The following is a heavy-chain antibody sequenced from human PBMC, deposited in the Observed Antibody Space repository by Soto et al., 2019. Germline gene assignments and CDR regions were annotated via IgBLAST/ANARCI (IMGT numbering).Heavy chain of an antibody. CDR2: ISSSGSDA. D-gene: IGHD3-10*01. CDR3: VRVRGFFDP. CDR1: GFIFGDYY. Sequence: PGGSLRLSCVASGFIFGDYYMNWIRQSPGKGLEWLSYISSSGSDAKSADSLKGRFSISRDNAKNSVYLQMNRLSAEDTAVYYCVRVRGFFDPWGQGTLVTVSS. V-gene: IGHV3-11*06. J-gene: IGHJ5*02.